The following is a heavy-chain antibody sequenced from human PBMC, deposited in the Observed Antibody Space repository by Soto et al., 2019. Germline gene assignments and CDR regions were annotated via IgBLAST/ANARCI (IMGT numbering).Heavy chain of an antibody. CDR3: VKGYCSSTSCYPRRAFDY. CDR1: GFTFSSYA. J-gene: IGHJ4*02. Sequence: WGSLRLSCSASGFTFSSYAMHCVRQAPGKGLEYVSAISSNGGSTYYADSVKGRFTISRDNSKNTLYLQMSSLRAEDAAVYYCVKGYCSSTSCYPRRAFDYWGQGTLVTVSS. V-gene: IGHV3-64D*08. D-gene: IGHD2-2*01. CDR2: ISSNGGST.